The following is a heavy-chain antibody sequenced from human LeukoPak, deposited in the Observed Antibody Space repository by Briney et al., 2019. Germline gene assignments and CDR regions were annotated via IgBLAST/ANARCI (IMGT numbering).Heavy chain of an antibody. V-gene: IGHV4-39*02. CDR1: GVSISSSNSY. CDR2: IYYSGNT. CDR3: ARDRVKYSYGFGDYDY. Sequence: PSETLSLTCTVSGVSISSSNSYWGWLRQPPGKGLEWIGSIYYSGNTYYNASLKSQVSISIDTSKNQFSLRLTSVTAADTAVYYCARDRVKYSYGFGDYDYWGQGTLVTVSS. J-gene: IGHJ4*02. D-gene: IGHD5-18*01.